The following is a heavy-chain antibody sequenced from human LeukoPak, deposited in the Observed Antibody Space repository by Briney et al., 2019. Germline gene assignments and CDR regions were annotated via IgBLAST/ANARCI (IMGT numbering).Heavy chain of an antibody. CDR1: GFTFTNYA. D-gene: IGHD1-1*01. J-gene: IGHJ4*02. CDR2: VSSSSSYI. Sequence: GGSLRLSCAASGFTFTNYAMSWVRQAPGKGLEWVSSVSSSSSYIYYADSVKGRFTISRDNAKNSLSLQMNSLRAEDTAVYYCARDQRATASTGSYFDYWGQGTLVTVSS. V-gene: IGHV3-21*01. CDR3: ARDQRATASTGSYFDY.